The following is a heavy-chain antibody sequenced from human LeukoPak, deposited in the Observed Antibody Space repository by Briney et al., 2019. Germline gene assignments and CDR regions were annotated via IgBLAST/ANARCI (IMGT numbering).Heavy chain of an antibody. J-gene: IGHJ4*02. D-gene: IGHD2-15*01. Sequence: PSETLSLTCAVYGGSFSGYYWSWIRQPPGKGLEWIGEINHSGSTNYNPSLKSRVTISVDTSKNQFSLKLSSVTAADTAVYYCARGVYCSGGSCYEDYWGQRTLVTVSS. V-gene: IGHV4-34*01. CDR3: ARGVYCSGGSCYEDY. CDR2: INHSGST. CDR1: GGSFSGYY.